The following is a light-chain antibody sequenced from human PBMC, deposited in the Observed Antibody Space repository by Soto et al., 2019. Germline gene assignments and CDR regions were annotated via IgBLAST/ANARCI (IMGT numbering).Light chain of an antibody. Sequence: DIVMTQSPDSLAVSLGERATINCKSSQSVLYSSNNNNYIAWYQQKPGQPPKLIIYWASTRESGVPDRFSGSGSGTDFTLTISSLQAEDVAIYYCQQYYDTPSTFGQGTKVDIQ. CDR2: WAS. J-gene: IGKJ1*01. V-gene: IGKV4-1*01. CDR1: QSVLYSSNNNNY. CDR3: QQYYDTPST.